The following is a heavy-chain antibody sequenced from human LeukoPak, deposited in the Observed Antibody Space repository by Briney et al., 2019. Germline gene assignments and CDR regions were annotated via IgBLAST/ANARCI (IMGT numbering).Heavy chain of an antibody. V-gene: IGHV4-59*01. Sequence: SETLSLTCTVSGGSISSYYWSWIRQPPGKGLEWIGYIYYSGSTNYNPSLKSRVTISVDTSKNQFSLKLSSVTAADTAVYYCARAKVTMVRGVTEFDYWGQGILVTVSS. CDR1: GGSISSYY. J-gene: IGHJ4*02. CDR2: IYYSGST. CDR3: ARAKVTMVRGVTEFDY. D-gene: IGHD3-10*01.